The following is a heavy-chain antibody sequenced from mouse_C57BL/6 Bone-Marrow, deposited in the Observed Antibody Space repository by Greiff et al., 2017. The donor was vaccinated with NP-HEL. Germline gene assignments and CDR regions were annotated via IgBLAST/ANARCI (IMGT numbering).Heavy chain of an antibody. CDR3: ARQGYDYVPYYAMDY. CDR2: INSDGGST. J-gene: IGHJ4*01. D-gene: IGHD2-4*01. CDR1: EYEFPSHD. Sequence: EVKVVESGGGLVQPGESLKLSCESNEYEFPSHDMSWVRKTPEKRLELVAAINSDGGSTYYPDTMARRFIISRDNTKKTLYLQMSSLRSEDTALYYCARQGYDYVPYYAMDYWGQGTSVTVSS. V-gene: IGHV5-2*01.